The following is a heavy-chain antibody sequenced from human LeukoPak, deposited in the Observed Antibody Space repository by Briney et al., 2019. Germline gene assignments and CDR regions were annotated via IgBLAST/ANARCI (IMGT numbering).Heavy chain of an antibody. CDR3: WNSSSWVQFYF. Sequence: PSETLSLTCTVSGGSISSHYWSWIRQPPGKGLEWIGYIYYSGSTNYNPSLKSRVTISVDTSKNQFSLKLSSVTAADTAVYYRWNSSSWVQFYFRGQGTRVTVSS. CDR1: GGSISSHY. CDR2: IYYSGST. J-gene: IGHJ4*02. D-gene: IGHD6-13*01. V-gene: IGHV4-59*08.